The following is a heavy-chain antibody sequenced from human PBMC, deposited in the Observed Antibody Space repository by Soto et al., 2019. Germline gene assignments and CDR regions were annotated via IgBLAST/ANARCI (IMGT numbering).Heavy chain of an antibody. CDR3: ARTYGSGSPYYYYYYMDV. CDR2: ISYSGST. D-gene: IGHD3-10*01. Sequence: QVQLQESGPGLVKPSQTLSLTCTVSGDSISSDGYHWSWIRQSPVKGLEWIGYISYSGSTFYNPSLKSRFTISADTSKNQFSLNVGFVTAADTAAYYCARTYGSGSPYYYYYYMDVWGKGTTVTVS. J-gene: IGHJ6*03. CDR1: GDSISSDGYH. V-gene: IGHV4-31*03.